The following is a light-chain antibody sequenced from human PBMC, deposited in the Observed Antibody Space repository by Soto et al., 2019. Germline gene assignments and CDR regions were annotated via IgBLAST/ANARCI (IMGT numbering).Light chain of an antibody. CDR2: DIS. Sequence: DIQMTQSPSSLSASVGDRVTITCQASQDISKFLNWYQQKPGKAPKLLIDDISNLATGVPSRFSVSGAGTDFSFTISSLQPEDIATYYCQRYDNIQGCFGQGTRLDIK. J-gene: IGKJ5*01. CDR3: QRYDNIQGC. CDR1: QDISKF. V-gene: IGKV1-33*01.